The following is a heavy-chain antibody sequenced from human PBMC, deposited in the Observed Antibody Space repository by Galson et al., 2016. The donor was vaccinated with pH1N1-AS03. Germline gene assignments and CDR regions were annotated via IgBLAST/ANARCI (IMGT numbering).Heavy chain of an antibody. CDR3: AREYGVRNNLDF. CDR2: IRSTGTTI. V-gene: IGHV3-48*04. D-gene: IGHD1/OR15-1a*01. J-gene: IGHJ4*02. CDR1: GFTSGSPAFGGHT. Sequence: SLRLSCADSGFTSGSPAFGGHTMNWVRQAPGKGLEWISYIRSTGTTIYYADSVKGRFTTSSDNAKNSMYLQMNSLRVEDTAVYYCAREYGVRNNLDFWGQGTLVTVSS.